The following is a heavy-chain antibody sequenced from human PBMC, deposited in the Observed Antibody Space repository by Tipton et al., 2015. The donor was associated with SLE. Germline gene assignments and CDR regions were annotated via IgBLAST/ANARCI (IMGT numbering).Heavy chain of an antibody. Sequence: TLSLTCTASGGSISTSSYYWGWIRQPPGKGLEWIGNIYYSGSTYYNPSLKSRVSISVDTSKNQFSLKLSSVTVADTAVYYCARHRGYFTVSDYIDYWGQGTLVTVSS. V-gene: IGHV4-39*07. CDR2: IYYSGST. CDR3: ARHRGYFTVSDYIDY. CDR1: GGSISTSSYY. J-gene: IGHJ4*02. D-gene: IGHD4-17*01.